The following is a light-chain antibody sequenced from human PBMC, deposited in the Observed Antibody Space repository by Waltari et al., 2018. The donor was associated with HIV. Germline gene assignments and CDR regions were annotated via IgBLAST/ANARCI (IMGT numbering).Light chain of an antibody. Sequence: QSALTQPASVSGSPGQSLTISCTGPIRAVGTYNLVSWYQQHPGNAPKVLIYEVRQRPSGVSDRFSGSKSGNTASLTISGLQAEDEAHYYCCSYAGSSTLVFGGGTKLTVL. CDR1: IRAVGTYNL. CDR3: CSYAGSSTLV. J-gene: IGLJ3*02. V-gene: IGLV2-23*02. CDR2: EVR.